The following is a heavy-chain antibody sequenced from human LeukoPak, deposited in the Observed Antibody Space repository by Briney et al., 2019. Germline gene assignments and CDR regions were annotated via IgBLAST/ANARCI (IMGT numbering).Heavy chain of an antibody. CDR2: INPSDGSI. CDR3: ARSVRYYYDSSGYFHGPYDAFDI. J-gene: IGHJ3*02. D-gene: IGHD3-22*01. Sequence: ASVKVSCKASGYTFTNYYMHWVRQAPGQGLEWMGVINPSDGSISYTQRFQGRVTMTRDTSTSTVYMELSSLRSEDTAVYYCARSVRYYYDSSGYFHGPYDAFDIWGQGTMVTVSS. CDR1: GYTFTNYY. V-gene: IGHV1-46*01.